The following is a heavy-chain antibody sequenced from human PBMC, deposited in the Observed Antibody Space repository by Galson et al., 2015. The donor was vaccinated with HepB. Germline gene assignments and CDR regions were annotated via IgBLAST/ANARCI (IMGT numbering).Heavy chain of an antibody. CDR3: AISLVEAAEYGGDS. CDR2: IWHDGSKK. V-gene: IGHV3-33*01. D-gene: IGHD6-13*01. Sequence: SLRLSCAASGFTFSRFGMHWVRQAPGKGLEWVAVIWHDGSKKYYAGSVKGRFTVSRDNSKNTVYLQMNSLRAEDTAVYYCAISLVEAAEYGGDSWGQGTLVTVSS. J-gene: IGHJ5*01. CDR1: GFTFSRFG.